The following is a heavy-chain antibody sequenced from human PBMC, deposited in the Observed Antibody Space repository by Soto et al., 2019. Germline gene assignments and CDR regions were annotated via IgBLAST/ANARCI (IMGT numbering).Heavy chain of an antibody. V-gene: IGHV1-18*01. J-gene: IGHJ6*02. D-gene: IGHD2-2*01. CDR2: ISAYNGNT. CDR1: GYTFTSYG. Sequence: GASVKVSCKASGYTFTSYGISWVRQAPGQGLEWVGWISAYNGNTNYAQKLQGRVTMTTDTSTSTAYMELRSLRSDDTAVYYCARDVVLKRVVPAAGYYYYGMDVWGQGTTVTVSS. CDR3: ARDVVLKRVVPAAGYYYYGMDV.